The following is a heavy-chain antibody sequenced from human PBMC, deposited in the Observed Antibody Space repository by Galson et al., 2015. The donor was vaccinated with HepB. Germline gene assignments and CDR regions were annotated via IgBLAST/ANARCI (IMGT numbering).Heavy chain of an antibody. D-gene: IGHD2-8*01. J-gene: IGHJ3*02. Sequence: SLRLSCAASGFTFSSYGMHWVRRAPGKGLEWVAVISYDGSNKYYADSVKGRFTISRDNSKNTLYLQMNSLRAEDTAVYYCATTDNGAFDIWGQGTMVTVSS. CDR2: ISYDGSNK. V-gene: IGHV3-30*03. CDR1: GFTFSSYG. CDR3: ATTDNGAFDI.